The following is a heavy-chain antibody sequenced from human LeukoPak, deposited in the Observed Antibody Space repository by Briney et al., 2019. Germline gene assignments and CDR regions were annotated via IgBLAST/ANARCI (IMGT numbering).Heavy chain of an antibody. V-gene: IGHV3-7*01. CDR2: IKHDGSEI. CDR3: ASDRGHSGYDLYDY. D-gene: IGHD5-12*01. Sequence: GGSLRLSCAASGLSFRNYWMGWVRQAPGKGLEWVANIKHDGSEIYYVDSVEGRFTISRDTAKDSLYLQMNSLRVEDTAIYYCASDRGHSGYDLYDYWGQGTLVTVSS. CDR1: GLSFRNYW. J-gene: IGHJ4*02.